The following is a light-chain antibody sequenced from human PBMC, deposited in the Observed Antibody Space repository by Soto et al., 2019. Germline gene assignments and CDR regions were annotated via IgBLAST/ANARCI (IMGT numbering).Light chain of an antibody. CDR2: ENN. CDR3: QSYDSSLSGYV. J-gene: IGLJ1*01. V-gene: IGLV1-40*01. CDR1: SSNIGAGYE. Sequence: QYVLTQPPSVSEAPGQRVTISCTGSSSNIGAGYEAHWYQQVPGTAPKLLIYENNNRPSGVPDRFSGSKSGTSASLAITGLQAEDEAEYDCQSYDSSLSGYVFGTGTQLTVL.